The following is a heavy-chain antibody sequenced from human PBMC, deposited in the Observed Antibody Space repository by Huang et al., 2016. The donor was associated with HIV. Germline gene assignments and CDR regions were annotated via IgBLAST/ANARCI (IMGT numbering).Heavy chain of an antibody. D-gene: IGHD3-16*01. Sequence: QVQLYQWGAGLLRPSETLSFTCAVYRGSLSGYYWSWIRQSPEKGLEWIGEINYSGTSNYNPSLKSRVTISVDTSKKQLSLKLKSVTAADTAVYYCAREVMTSFGGPFDPWGQGTLVAVSS. CDR1: RGSLSGYY. CDR2: INYSGTS. CDR3: AREVMTSFGGPFDP. V-gene: IGHV4-34*01. J-gene: IGHJ5*02.